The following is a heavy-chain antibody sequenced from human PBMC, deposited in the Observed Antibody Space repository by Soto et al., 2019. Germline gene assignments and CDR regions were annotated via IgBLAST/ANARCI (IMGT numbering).Heavy chain of an antibody. Sequence: SVKVSCKSSGGTFSTYAISWVRQAPGQGLEWMGGIIPIFSTANYAQKFQGRVTITADESTSTAYMELSSLRSEDTAVYYCASPHCSGGSCYDYWGQGTLVTVSS. J-gene: IGHJ4*02. CDR1: GGTFSTYA. CDR2: IIPIFSTA. CDR3: ASPHCSGGSCYDY. D-gene: IGHD2-15*01. V-gene: IGHV1-69*13.